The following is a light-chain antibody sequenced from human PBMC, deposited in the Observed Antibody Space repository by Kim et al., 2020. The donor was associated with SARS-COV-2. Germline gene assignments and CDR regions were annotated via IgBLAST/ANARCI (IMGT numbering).Light chain of an antibody. CDR1: EDISKY. V-gene: IGKV1-33*01. Sequence: DIQMTQSPYSLSASVGDRVTITCRASEDISKYLNWYQQRPGKAPNLLISGASDLEPGVPSRFSGSGSGTDFTLTISSLQPEDFATYYCQQFNNLYTFGQGTKLEI. CDR2: GAS. CDR3: QQFNNLYT. J-gene: IGKJ2*01.